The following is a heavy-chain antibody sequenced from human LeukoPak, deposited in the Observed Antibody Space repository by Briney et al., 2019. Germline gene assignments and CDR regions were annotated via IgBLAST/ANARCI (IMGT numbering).Heavy chain of an antibody. J-gene: IGHJ4*02. CDR2: IIPIFGTA. Sequence: SVKVSCKASGGTFSSYAISWVRQAPGQGLEWMGGIIPIFGTANYAQKFQGRVTITADKSTSTAYMELSSLRSEDTAMYYCARDLAERHSGYPVGIFDYWGQGTLVTVSS. V-gene: IGHV1-69*06. CDR1: GGTFSSYA. D-gene: IGHD5-12*01. CDR3: ARDLAERHSGYPVGIFDY.